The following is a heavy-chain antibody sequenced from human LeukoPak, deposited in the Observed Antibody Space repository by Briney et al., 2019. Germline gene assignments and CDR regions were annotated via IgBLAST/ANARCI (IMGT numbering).Heavy chain of an antibody. CDR3: ARDGGRYSFDY. CDR1: GFTFRSYW. D-gene: IGHD3-16*01. CDR2: INQDGSEK. V-gene: IGHV3-7*01. J-gene: IGHJ4*02. Sequence: PGGSLRLSCAASGFTFRSYWMTWVRQAPGKGLEWVANINQDGSEKYYVDSVKGRFTISRDNAKNSLYLQMNSLRAEDTAIYYCARDGGRYSFDYWGQGTLVTVSS.